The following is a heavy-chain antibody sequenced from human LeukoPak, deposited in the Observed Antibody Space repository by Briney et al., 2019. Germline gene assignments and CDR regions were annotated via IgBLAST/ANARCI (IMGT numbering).Heavy chain of an antibody. D-gene: IGHD2-15*01. CDR3: ASRGRGYCSGGSCQLFDY. CDR2: ISSSSSYI. Sequence: GGSQRLSCAASGFTFSSYSMNWVRQAPGKGLEWVSSISSSSSYIYYADSVKGRFTISRDNAKNSLYLQMNSLRAEDTAVYYCASRGRGYCSGGSCQLFDYWGQGTLVTVSS. V-gene: IGHV3-21*01. CDR1: GFTFSSYS. J-gene: IGHJ4*02.